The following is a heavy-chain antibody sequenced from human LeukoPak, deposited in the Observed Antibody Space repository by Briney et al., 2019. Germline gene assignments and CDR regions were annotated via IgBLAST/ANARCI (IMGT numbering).Heavy chain of an antibody. Sequence: GGSLRLSCAASGFTFSSYAMSWVRQAPGKGLEWVSGLSGSGGSAYYAGSVKGRVTISRDNSKNTLDLQMNSLRAEDTAVYYCAKDRSGNNYYYGMDVWGQGTTVTVSS. CDR3: AKDRSGNNYYYGMDV. D-gene: IGHD1-26*01. CDR1: GFTFSSYA. J-gene: IGHJ6*02. V-gene: IGHV3-23*01. CDR2: LSGSGGSA.